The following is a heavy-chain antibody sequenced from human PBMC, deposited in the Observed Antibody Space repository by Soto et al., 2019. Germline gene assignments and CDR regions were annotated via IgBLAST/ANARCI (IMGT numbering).Heavy chain of an antibody. CDR3: ARASGLRYFDWLLAGSIYYYYYMDV. D-gene: IGHD3-9*01. Sequence: GASVKVSCKASGYTFTSYDINWVRQATGQGLEWMGWMNPNSGSTGYAQKFQGRVTMTRNTSISTAYMELSSLRSEDTAVYYCARASGLRYFDWLLAGSIYYYYYMDVWGKGTTVTVSS. J-gene: IGHJ6*03. CDR2: MNPNSGST. CDR1: GYTFTSYD. V-gene: IGHV1-8*01.